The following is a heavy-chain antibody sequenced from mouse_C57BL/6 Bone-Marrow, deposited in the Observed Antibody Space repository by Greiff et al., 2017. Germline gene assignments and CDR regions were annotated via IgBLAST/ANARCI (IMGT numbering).Heavy chain of an antibody. CDR2: INPSSGYT. CDR3: ARGYYGSDWYFYV. Sequence: VQLQQSGAELAKPGASVKLSCKASGYTFTSYWMHWVKQRPGQGLEWIGYINPSSGYTKYNQKFKDKATLTADKSSSTADMQLSSLTYEDSAVYYCARGYYGSDWYFYVWGTGTTVTVSS. CDR1: GYTFTSYW. J-gene: IGHJ1*03. D-gene: IGHD1-1*01. V-gene: IGHV1-7*01.